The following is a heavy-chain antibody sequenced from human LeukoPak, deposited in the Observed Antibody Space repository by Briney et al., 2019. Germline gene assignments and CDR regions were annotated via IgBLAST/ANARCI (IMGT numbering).Heavy chain of an antibody. V-gene: IGHV3-23*01. CDR1: GFTLSSYA. CDR2: ISGSGGST. D-gene: IGHD2-21*02. J-gene: IGHJ5*02. Sequence: GGSLRLSCAASGFTLSSYAMSWVRQAPGKGLEWVSAISGSGGSTYYADSVKGRFTISRDNSKNTLYLQMNSLRAEDTAVYYCAKNRQVVTANGDWFDPWGQGTLVTVSS. CDR3: AKNRQVVTANGDWFDP.